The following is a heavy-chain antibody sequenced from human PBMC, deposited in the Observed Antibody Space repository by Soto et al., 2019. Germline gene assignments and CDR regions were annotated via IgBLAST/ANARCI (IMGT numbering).Heavy chain of an antibody. J-gene: IGHJ1*01. D-gene: IGHD6-13*01. CDR2: INHSGST. Sequence: SETLSLTCAVYGGSFSGYYWSWIRQPPGKGLEWIGEINHSGSTNYNPSLKSRVTISVDTSKNQFSLKLSSVTAADTAVYYCARGWAAVGKMAEYFQYWSQGTLVTVSS. CDR1: GGSFSGYY. V-gene: IGHV4-34*01. CDR3: ARGWAAVGKMAEYFQY.